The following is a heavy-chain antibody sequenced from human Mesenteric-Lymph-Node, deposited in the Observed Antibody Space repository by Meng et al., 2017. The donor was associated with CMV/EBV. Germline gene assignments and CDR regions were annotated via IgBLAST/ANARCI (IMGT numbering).Heavy chain of an antibody. CDR1: GDSVSSGSYY. CDR2: IYYSGST. Sequence: TASGDSVSSGSYYWSWIRQPPGKGLEWTGYIYYSGSTNYNPSLKSRVTISVDTSKNQFSLKLSSVTAADTAVYYCARSYGSGSTNDYWGQGTLVTVSS. J-gene: IGHJ4*02. D-gene: IGHD3-10*01. CDR3: ARSYGSGSTNDY. V-gene: IGHV4-61*01.